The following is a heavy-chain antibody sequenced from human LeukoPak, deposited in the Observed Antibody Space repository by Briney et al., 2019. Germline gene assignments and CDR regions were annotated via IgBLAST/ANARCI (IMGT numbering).Heavy chain of an antibody. J-gene: IGHJ4*02. CDR2: VSAGGGST. V-gene: IGHV3-23*01. CDR3: AKRLYGSGGYYQFDY. CDR1: GFTFSGYA. D-gene: IGHD3-10*01. Sequence: GGSLRLSCAASGFTFSGYAMTWVRQAPGKGLEWVSTVSAGGGSTYYADSVKGRFTISRDNPENTLHLQMNSLRAEDTAVYYCAKRLYGSGGYYQFDYWGQGTLVTVSS.